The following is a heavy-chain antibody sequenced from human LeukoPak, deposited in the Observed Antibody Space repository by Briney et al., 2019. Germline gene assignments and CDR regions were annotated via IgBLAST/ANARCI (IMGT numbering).Heavy chain of an antibody. D-gene: IGHD5-12*01. J-gene: IGHJ4*02. Sequence: GGSLRLSCSASGLTFSTYTIHWVRQAPGKGLEYVSGISSNGGSTYYADSVKGRFTISRDNSKNTPYLHMSSLRPEDTAVYYCVKDATVATFDFWGQGTLVTVSS. CDR2: ISSNGGST. V-gene: IGHV3-64D*06. CDR1: GLTFSTYT. CDR3: VKDATVATFDF.